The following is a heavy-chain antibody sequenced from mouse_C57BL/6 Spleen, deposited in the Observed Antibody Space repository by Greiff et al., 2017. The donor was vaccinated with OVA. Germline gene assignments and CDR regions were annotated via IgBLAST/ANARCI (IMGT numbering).Heavy chain of an antibody. V-gene: IGHV3-6*01. CDR1: GYSITSGYY. Sequence: EVQLVESGPGLVKPSQSLSLTCSVTGYSITSGYYWNWIRQFPGNKLEWMGYISYDGSNNYNPSLKNRISITRDTSKNQFFLKLNSVTTEDTATYYCARALYAMDYWGQGTSVTVSS. CDR2: ISYDGSN. J-gene: IGHJ4*01. CDR3: ARALYAMDY.